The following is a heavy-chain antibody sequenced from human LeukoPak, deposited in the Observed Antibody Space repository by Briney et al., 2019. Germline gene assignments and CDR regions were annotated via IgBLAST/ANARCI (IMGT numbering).Heavy chain of an antibody. V-gene: IGHV3-23*01. CDR3: AKTAADSSGYLFDY. D-gene: IGHD3-22*01. CDR2: ISGSGGST. Sequence: GGTLRLSCAASGFTFSSYGMSWVRQAPGKGLEWVSAISGSGGSTYYADSVKGRFTISRDNSKNTLYLQMNSLRAEDTAVYYCAKTAADSSGYLFDYWGQGTLVTVSS. CDR1: GFTFSSYG. J-gene: IGHJ4*02.